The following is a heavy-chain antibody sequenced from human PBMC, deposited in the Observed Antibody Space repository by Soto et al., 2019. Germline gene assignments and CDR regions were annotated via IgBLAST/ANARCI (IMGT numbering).Heavy chain of an antibody. CDR1: GGTFSSYA. V-gene: IGHV1-69*13. D-gene: IGHD5-12*01. CDR2: IIPIFGTA. CDR3: ARDHPKYSGYDDAYYGMDV. J-gene: IGHJ6*02. Sequence: SVKVSCKASGGTFSSYAISWVRQAPGQGLEWMGGIIPIFGTANYAQKFQGRVTITADESTSTAYMELSRLRSEDTAVYYCARDHPKYSGYDDAYYGMDVWGQGTTVTVSS.